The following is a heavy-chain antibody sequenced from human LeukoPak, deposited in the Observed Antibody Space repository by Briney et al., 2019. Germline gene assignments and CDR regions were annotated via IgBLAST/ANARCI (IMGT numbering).Heavy chain of an antibody. CDR1: GGSFSGYY. J-gene: IGHJ4*02. CDR2: IYSGGST. CDR3: ARDLLSDYYDSSDN. V-gene: IGHV3-53*01. D-gene: IGHD3-22*01. Sequence: ETLSLTCAVYGGSFSGYYWSWIRQPPGKGLEWVSVIYSGGSTNYADSVKGRFTISRDNSKNALYFQMNSLRAEGTAVYYCARDLLSDYYDSSDNWGQGTLVTVSS.